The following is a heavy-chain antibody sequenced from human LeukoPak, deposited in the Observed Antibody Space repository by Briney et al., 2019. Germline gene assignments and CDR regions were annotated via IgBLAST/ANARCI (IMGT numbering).Heavy chain of an antibody. CDR1: GFTFRSYA. CDR2: ISGSGTTT. CDR3: VKPLSAASGTDFHY. D-gene: IGHD6-13*01. J-gene: IGHJ4*02. V-gene: IGHV3-23*01. Sequence: PGGSLRLSCAASGFTFRSYAMSWVRPAPGKGLDWVSAISGSGTTTYYADSVKGRFTISRDISKNTLYLQMNSLRAEDTAVYYCVKPLSAASGTDFHYWGQGTLVTVSS.